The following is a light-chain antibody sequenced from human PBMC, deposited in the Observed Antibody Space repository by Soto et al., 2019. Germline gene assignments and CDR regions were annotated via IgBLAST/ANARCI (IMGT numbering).Light chain of an antibody. J-gene: IGKJ1*01. CDR3: QQYNSYSRT. CDR2: MAS. Sequence: DIQMTQSPSTLSASVGDRVTITCRASQSISNWLAWYQQKPGKPPILLIYMASSLQSGVPSRFSGSGSGTEFTLTISSLQPDDFATYYCQQYNSYSRTFGQGTKVDIK. V-gene: IGKV1-5*03. CDR1: QSISNW.